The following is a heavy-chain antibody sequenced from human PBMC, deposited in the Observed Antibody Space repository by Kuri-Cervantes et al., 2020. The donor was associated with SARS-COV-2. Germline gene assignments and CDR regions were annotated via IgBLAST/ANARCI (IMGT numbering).Heavy chain of an antibody. V-gene: IGHV4-30-4*01. CDR2: IYYSGST. D-gene: IGHD2-8*02. Sequence: SETLSLTCTVSGGSISSGDYYWSWIRQPPGKGLEWIGYIYYSGSTYYNPSLKSRVTISVDTSKNQFSLKLSSVTAADTAVYYCARGLMGYCTGGVCPTRIDPWGQGTLVTVCS. J-gene: IGHJ5*02. CDR1: GGSISSGDYY. CDR3: ARGLMGYCTGGVCPTRIDP.